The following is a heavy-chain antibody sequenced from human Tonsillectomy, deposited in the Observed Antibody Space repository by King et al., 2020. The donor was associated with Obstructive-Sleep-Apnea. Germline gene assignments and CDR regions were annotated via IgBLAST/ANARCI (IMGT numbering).Heavy chain of an antibody. CDR3: ARVQIDYSIYDNLTGQPSDAGMDV. D-gene: IGHD3-9*01. V-gene: IGHV4-59*11. CDR1: GGSISTHH. Sequence: VQLQESGPGLVKPSETLSLKCTVSGGSISTHHWSWIRQPPGKGLEWIGHFYYSGSTNYNPSLKSRVNISVDPSKNQFSLKLNSVTAADTAVYYFARVQIDYSIYDNLTGQPSDAGMDVWGQGTTVTGSS. CDR2: FYYSGST. J-gene: IGHJ6*02.